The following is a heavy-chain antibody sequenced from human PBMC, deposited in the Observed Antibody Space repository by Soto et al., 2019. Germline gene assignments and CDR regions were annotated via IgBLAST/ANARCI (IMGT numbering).Heavy chain of an antibody. Sequence: SETLSLTCAVSGGSISSGGYSWSWIRQPPGKGLEWIGYIYHSGSTYYNPSLKSRVTISVDRSKNQFSLKLSSVTAADTAVYYCARAGRKVEQLVHPEYFKHWGQGTLVTVSS. J-gene: IGHJ1*01. CDR3: ARAGRKVEQLVHPEYFKH. CDR2: IYHSGST. D-gene: IGHD6-6*01. CDR1: GGSISSGGYS. V-gene: IGHV4-30-2*01.